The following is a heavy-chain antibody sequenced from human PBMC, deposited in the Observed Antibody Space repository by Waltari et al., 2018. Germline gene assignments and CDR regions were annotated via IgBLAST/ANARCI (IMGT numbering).Heavy chain of an antibody. Sequence: QVQLQESGPGLVKPSETLSLTCAVSGYSISSGYYWGWIRQPPGKGLEWIGNIYHMVSTHYNPSLKSRVNIAVNTAKNQFSLKLSSVTAADTAVYYCARRAAITAAGPTYYMDVWGKGTTVTVSS. V-gene: IGHV4-38-2*01. CDR3: ARRAAITAAGPTYYMDV. D-gene: IGHD6-13*01. CDR2: IYHMVST. CDR1: GYSISSGYY. J-gene: IGHJ6*03.